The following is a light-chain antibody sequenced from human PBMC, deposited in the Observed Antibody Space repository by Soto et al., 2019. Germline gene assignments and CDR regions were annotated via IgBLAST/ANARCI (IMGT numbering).Light chain of an antibody. V-gene: IGLV1-40*01. CDR2: GDS. CDR1: SSSIGAGFD. J-gene: IGLJ3*02. CDR3: QSYDSSLSGWV. Sequence: QPVLTQPPSVSGAPGQRVTISCTGSSSSIGAGFDVHWYQQLPGTAPKLLISGDSNRPSGVPDRFSGSKSGTSASLAITGLQAEDEADYYCQSYDSSLSGWVFGGGTKVTVL.